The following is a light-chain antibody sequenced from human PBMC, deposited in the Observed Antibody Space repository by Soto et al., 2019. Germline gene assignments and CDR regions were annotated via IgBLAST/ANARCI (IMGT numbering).Light chain of an antibody. CDR3: QQYGSSPSWT. CDR1: QSVSSSY. V-gene: IGKV3-20*01. J-gene: IGKJ1*01. CDR2: GAS. Sequence: EIVWTQSSGTMSFSPGDIATLSCRTIQSVSSSYLAWYQQKPGQAPRLLIYGASSRATGIPDRFSGSGSGTDFTLTISRLEPEAFAVYYCQQYGSSPSWTFGQGTKVDIK.